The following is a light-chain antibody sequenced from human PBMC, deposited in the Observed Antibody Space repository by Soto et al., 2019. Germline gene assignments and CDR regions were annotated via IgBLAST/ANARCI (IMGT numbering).Light chain of an antibody. Sequence: EIVMTQSPATLSVSPGERATLSCRASQSVSSNLAWYQQKPGQAPRLLIYGATTRATGIPARFSGSGSRTEFSVTIISLQSDDFAVYHCQQYNNWPTFNFGPGTQVDIK. CDR1: QSVSSN. CDR3: QQYNNWPTFN. CDR2: GAT. V-gene: IGKV3-15*01. J-gene: IGKJ3*01.